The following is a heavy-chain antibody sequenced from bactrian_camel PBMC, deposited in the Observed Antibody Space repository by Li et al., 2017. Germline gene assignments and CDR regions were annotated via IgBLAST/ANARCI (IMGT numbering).Heavy chain of an antibody. J-gene: IGHJ4*01. Sequence: HVQLVESGGGSVQTGGSLRLSCVASGDIIGRYCMGWFRQIPDREREGVAGIESDGSTSYADSVKGRFTITQDNAKNTLYLQMNNLRPEDTAMYYCAVTHICKLAGIQAPRDSPAQWSPFGAITWGQGMPVGDSSRADWGPGTQVTVS. V-gene: IGHV3S53*01. CDR3: AVTHICKLAGIQAPRDSPAQWSPFGAITWGQGMPVGDSSRAD. CDR1: GDIIGRYC. CDR2: IESDGST. D-gene: IGHD6*01.